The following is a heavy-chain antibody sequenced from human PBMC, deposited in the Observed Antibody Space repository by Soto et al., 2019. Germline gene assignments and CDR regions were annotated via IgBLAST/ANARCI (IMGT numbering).Heavy chain of an antibody. CDR3: ARLEGRGNIMITFGGVIATTYYFDY. CDR1: GFTFSSYA. Sequence: EVQLLESGGGLVQPGGSLRLSCAASGFTFSSYAMSWVRQAPGKGLEWVSAISGSGGSTYYADSVKGRFTISRDNSKNTLYLQMNSLRAEDTAVYYCARLEGRGNIMITFGGVIATTYYFDYWGQGTLVTVSS. J-gene: IGHJ4*02. D-gene: IGHD3-16*02. V-gene: IGHV3-23*01. CDR2: ISGSGGST.